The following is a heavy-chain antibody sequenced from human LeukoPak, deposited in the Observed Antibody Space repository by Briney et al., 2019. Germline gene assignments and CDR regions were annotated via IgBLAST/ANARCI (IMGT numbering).Heavy chain of an antibody. Sequence: PSETLSLTCTVSGGSIRDSAYYWGWIRQSPGKGLDWIASIYYSGVTYFHPSLGSRASISLDTSNSRFSLELSSVTAADTAVYYCVRHGGTSSLISYSWFDPWGQGILVTVPS. V-gene: IGHV4-39*01. CDR3: VRHGGTSSLISYSWFDP. CDR1: GGSIRDSAYY. J-gene: IGHJ5*02. D-gene: IGHD2/OR15-2a*01. CDR2: IYYSGVT.